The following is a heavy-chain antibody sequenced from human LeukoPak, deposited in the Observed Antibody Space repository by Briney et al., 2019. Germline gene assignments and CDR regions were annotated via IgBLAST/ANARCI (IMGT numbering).Heavy chain of an antibody. V-gene: IGHV3-21*01. CDR1: GFTCSSYS. CDR3: AREGLFGVVIMEKDALDI. Sequence: GGSLRLSCAASGFTCSSYSMNWVRQAPGKRLEWVSSISSSSSYIYYADSVKGRFTISRDNAKNSLYLQMNSLRAEDTAVYYCAREGLFGVVIMEKDALDIWGQGTMVTVSS. CDR2: ISSSSSYI. J-gene: IGHJ3*02. D-gene: IGHD3-3*01.